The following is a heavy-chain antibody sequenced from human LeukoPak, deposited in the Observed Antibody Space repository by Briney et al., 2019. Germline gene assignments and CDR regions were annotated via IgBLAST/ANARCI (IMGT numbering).Heavy chain of an antibody. V-gene: IGHV4-59*11. Sequence: NTSETLSLTCTVSGVSIRSHYWSWIRQPPGKGLEWIGYIYYDGSTNCNLSLKSRVTISVDTSKNQFSLKLSSVTAADTAVYYCARDNSNFGWFDPWGQGTLVTVSS. D-gene: IGHD4-11*01. CDR2: IYYDGST. CDR3: ARDNSNFGWFDP. CDR1: GVSIRSHY. J-gene: IGHJ5*02.